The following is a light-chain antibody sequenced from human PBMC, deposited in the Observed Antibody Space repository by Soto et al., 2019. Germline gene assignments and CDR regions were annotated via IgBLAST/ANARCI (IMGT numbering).Light chain of an antibody. V-gene: IGKV3-20*01. CDR2: GAS. CDR1: QSVSSTN. Sequence: EIVLTQSPCTLSLSPGERTTLSCRASQSVSSTNLAWYQQKPGQAPRLLIYGASSRATGIPDRFSGSGSGTDFTLTISRLEPEDFAVYYCQHYEWSPITFGQGTRLEIK. CDR3: QHYEWSPIT. J-gene: IGKJ5*01.